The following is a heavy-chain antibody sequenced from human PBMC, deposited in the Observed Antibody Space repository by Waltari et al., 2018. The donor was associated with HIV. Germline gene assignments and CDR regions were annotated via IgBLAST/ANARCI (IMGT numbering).Heavy chain of an antibody. CDR2: ITSSSTYR. J-gene: IGHJ3*02. CDR1: GFTFSSYS. Sequence: EVQLVESGGGLVKPGGSLRLSCAASGFTFSSYSMNWVRQAPGKGLELVSAITSSSTYRYYADSVKGRFTISRDNAKNSLYLQRHSLSAEDTAVYYCARDRSAGGVYSDAFDIWGQGTTVTVSS. CDR3: ARDRSAGGVYSDAFDI. V-gene: IGHV3-21*02. D-gene: IGHD6-13*01.